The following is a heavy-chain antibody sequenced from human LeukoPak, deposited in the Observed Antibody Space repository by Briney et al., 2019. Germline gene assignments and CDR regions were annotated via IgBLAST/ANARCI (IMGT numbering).Heavy chain of an antibody. CDR1: GYTFTGYY. Sequence: ASVKVSCKASGYTFTGYYMHWVRQAPGQGLEWMGRINPNSGGTNYAQKFQGRVTMTRDTSISTAYMELSRLRSDDTAVYYCARGPHYYDSSGYWNYWGQGTLVTVSS. CDR2: INPNSGGT. V-gene: IGHV1-2*06. J-gene: IGHJ4*02. D-gene: IGHD3-22*01. CDR3: ARGPHYYDSSGYWNY.